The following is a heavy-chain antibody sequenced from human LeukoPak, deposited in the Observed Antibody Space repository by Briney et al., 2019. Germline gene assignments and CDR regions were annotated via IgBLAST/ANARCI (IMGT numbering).Heavy chain of an antibody. CDR3: ARSRGSGYYDSSGYSDY. Sequence: PGGSLRLSCAASGFTFSSYSMSWVRQAPGEGLEWVSYISSSSSTIYYADSVKGRFTISRDNAKNSLYLQMNSLRAEDTAVYYCARSRGSGYYDSSGYSDYWGQGTLVTVSS. D-gene: IGHD3-22*01. CDR1: GFTFSSYS. CDR2: ISSSSSTI. V-gene: IGHV3-48*01. J-gene: IGHJ4*02.